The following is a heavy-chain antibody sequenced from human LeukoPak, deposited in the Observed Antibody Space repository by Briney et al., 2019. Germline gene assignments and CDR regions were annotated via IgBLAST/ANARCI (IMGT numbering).Heavy chain of an antibody. D-gene: IGHD3-16*01. CDR1: GFTFAGYA. CDR3: AKRGGGVSNFDY. Sequence: PGGSLRLSCAASGFTFAGYAMTWVRQAPGKGLEWVSGISGSGASTYYADSVEGRFTVSRDNFNNTLYLQMNRLRAEDTAVYYCAKRGGGVSNFDYWGQGTLVTVSS. J-gene: IGHJ4*02. V-gene: IGHV3-23*01. CDR2: ISGSGAST.